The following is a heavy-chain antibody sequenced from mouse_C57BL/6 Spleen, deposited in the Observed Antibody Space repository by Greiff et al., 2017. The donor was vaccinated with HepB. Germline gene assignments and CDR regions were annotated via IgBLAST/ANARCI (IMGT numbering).Heavy chain of an antibody. CDR1: GYTFTSYW. CDR3: ARGEAYYGSSPFDY. D-gene: IGHD1-1*01. Sequence: QVQLQQPGAELVKPGASVKLSCKASGYTFTSYWMQWVKQRPGQGLEWIGMIHPNSGSTNYNEKFKSKATLTVDKSSSTAYMQLSSLTSEDSAVYYCARGEAYYGSSPFDYWGQGTTLTVSS. J-gene: IGHJ2*01. CDR2: IHPNSGST. V-gene: IGHV1-64*01.